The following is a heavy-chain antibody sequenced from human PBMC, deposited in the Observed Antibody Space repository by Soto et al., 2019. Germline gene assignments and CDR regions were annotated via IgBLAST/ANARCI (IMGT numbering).Heavy chain of an antibody. J-gene: IGHJ1*01. CDR1: GYSFTYCS. Sequence: SVKVSCKASGYSFTYCSLHWLQQAPGQGLERMRWITLYNGNTNYAKKFQGRVTITRDTSASTAYMELSSLRSEDTAVYYCASGDSSGSFQHWGQGTLVTVSS. CDR2: ITLYNGNT. D-gene: IGHD3-22*01. CDR3: ASGDSSGSFQH. V-gene: IGHV1-45*02.